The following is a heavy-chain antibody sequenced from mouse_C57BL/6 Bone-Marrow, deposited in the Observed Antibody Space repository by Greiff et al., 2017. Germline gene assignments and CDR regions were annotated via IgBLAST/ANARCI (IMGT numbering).Heavy chain of an antibody. V-gene: IGHV1-42*01. D-gene: IGHD1-1*01. CDR3: ARRRGGKFITTVVATDYYAMDY. CDR1: GYSFTGYY. CDR2: INPSTGGT. J-gene: IGHJ4*01. Sequence: VQLQQSGPELVKPGASVKISCKASGYSFTGYYMNWVKQSPEKSLEWIGEINPSTGGTTYNQKFKAKATLTVDKSSSTAYMQLKSLTSEDSAVYYCARRRGGKFITTVVATDYYAMDYWGQGTSVTVSS.